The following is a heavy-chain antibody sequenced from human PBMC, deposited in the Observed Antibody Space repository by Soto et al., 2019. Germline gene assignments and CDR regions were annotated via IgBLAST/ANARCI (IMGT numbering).Heavy chain of an antibody. CDR1: GLSISDSEMG. CDR2: IDSSGEK. Sequence: QVTLKESGPVLVKPTETLTLRCTVSGLSISDSEMGVSWIRQPPGKALEWLAHIDSSGEKSYRTFLKSRLTISKATSKSQIVLIMTNMDPADTGTYYCARRHLAVAVSPWFDPWGQGSLVTVSS. V-gene: IGHV2-26*01. D-gene: IGHD6-19*01. CDR3: ARRHLAVAVSPWFDP. J-gene: IGHJ5*02.